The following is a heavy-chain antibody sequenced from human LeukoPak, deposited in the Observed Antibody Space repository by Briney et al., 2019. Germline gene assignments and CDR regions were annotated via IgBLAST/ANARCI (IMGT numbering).Heavy chain of an antibody. Sequence: ASVKVSCRASGYTFTGYYMHWVRQAPGKGLEWMGGFDPEDGETIYAQKFQGRVTMTTDTSTSTAYMELRSLRSDDTAVYYCARRRIAAAPNWFDPWGQGTLVTVSS. CDR3: ARRRIAAAPNWFDP. CDR1: GYTFTGYY. D-gene: IGHD6-13*01. J-gene: IGHJ5*02. CDR2: FDPEDGET. V-gene: IGHV1-24*01.